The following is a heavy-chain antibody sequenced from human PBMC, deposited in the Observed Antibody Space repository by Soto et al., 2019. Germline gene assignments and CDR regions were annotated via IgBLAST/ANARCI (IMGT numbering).Heavy chain of an antibody. CDR2: IWYDGSNK. Sequence: GGSLRLSCAASGFTFSSYGMHWVRQAPGKGLEWVAVIWYDGSNKYYADSVKGRFTISRDNSKNTLYLQMNSLRAEDTAVYYCAREPYYGSGSYDYWGQGTLVTVSS. CDR1: GFTFSSYG. D-gene: IGHD3-10*01. V-gene: IGHV3-33*01. J-gene: IGHJ4*02. CDR3: AREPYYGSGSYDY.